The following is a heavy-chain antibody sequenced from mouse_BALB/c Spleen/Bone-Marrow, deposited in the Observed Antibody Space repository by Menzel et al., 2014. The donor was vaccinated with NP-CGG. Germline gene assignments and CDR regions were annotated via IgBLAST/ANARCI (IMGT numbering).Heavy chain of an antibody. CDR2: IKTKTNDHGT. Sequence: EVQRVESGGGLVQPVGSLKLSCVASGFTFNTYAMNWVRQAPGKGLEWVARIKTKTNDHGTFYADSVKDRFTISRDDSQNMLYLQMNNLKTEDTAMYYCVRATAYYFDYWGQGTTLTVSS. CDR1: GFTFNTYA. D-gene: IGHD1-2*01. V-gene: IGHV10-1*02. J-gene: IGHJ2*01. CDR3: VRATAYYFDY.